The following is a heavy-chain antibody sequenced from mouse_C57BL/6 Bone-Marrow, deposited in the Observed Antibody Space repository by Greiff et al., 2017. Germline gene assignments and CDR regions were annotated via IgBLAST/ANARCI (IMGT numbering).Heavy chain of an antibody. Sequence: EVQLQQSGPELVKPGASVKMSCKASGYTFTDYNMHWVKQSHGKSLEWIGNINPNNGGTSYNQKFKCKATLTVDKSSSTAYMELRSLTSEDSAVYYCARPLSGLFAYWGQGTLVTVSA. CDR3: ARPLSGLFAY. CDR2: INPNNGGT. J-gene: IGHJ3*01. CDR1: GYTFTDYN. D-gene: IGHD1-3*01. V-gene: IGHV1-22*01.